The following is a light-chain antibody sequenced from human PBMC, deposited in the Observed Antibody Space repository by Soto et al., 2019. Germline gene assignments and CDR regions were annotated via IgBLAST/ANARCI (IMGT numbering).Light chain of an antibody. V-gene: IGKV3-11*01. J-gene: IGKJ5*01. Sequence: EVVLTQSAATLSLSPGERSTLSFSISQGGSTYLAWYQQKPGQAPRLLIHDVSDRATGIPARFSGSGSGTEFTLTISSLQSEDFAVYYCQQYNNWPPWTFGQGTRLEIK. CDR2: DVS. CDR3: QQYNNWPPWT. CDR1: QGGSTY.